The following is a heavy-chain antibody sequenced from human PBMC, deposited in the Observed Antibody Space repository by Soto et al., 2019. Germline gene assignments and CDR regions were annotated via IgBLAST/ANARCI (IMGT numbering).Heavy chain of an antibody. D-gene: IGHD1-26*01. CDR3: ARQEGAPVLFYYGMDV. V-gene: IGHV5-51*01. Sequence: RGESLKISCKGSGYNFTNYWIGWVRQMPGKGLEWMGIIYPGDSDTRYSPSFQGQVTISADKSISAAYLQWSSLKASDTAMYYCARQEGAPVLFYYGMDVWGQGTTGTVSS. CDR1: GYNFTNYW. J-gene: IGHJ6*02. CDR2: IYPGDSDT.